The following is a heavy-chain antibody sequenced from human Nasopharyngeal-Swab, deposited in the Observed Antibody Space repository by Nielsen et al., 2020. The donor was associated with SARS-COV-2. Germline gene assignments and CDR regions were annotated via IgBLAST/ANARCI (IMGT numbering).Heavy chain of an antibody. D-gene: IGHD3-22*01. J-gene: IGHJ4*02. Sequence: WERQAPGHGLEWMGWISAYNGNTNYAQKLQGRVTMTTDTSTSTAYMELRSLRSDDTAVYYCARDTPYYYDSSGYPYWGQGTLVTVSS. CDR2: ISAYNGNT. CDR3: ARDTPYYYDSSGYPY. V-gene: IGHV1-18*01.